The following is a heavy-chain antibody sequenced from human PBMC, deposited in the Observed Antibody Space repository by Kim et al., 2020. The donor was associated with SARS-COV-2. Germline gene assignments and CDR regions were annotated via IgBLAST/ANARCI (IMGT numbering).Heavy chain of an antibody. J-gene: IGHJ6*02. CDR2: TISSGSNV. Sequence: GGSLRLSCAASGFTFSDYYMSWIRQAPGKGLEWVSYTISSGSNVYYADSVKGRFTISRDNAKNSLYLQMNSLRAEDTAVYYCARLTTWGSGYYYYGLDAWGQGTPVTVSS. CDR3: ARLTTWGSGYYYYGLDA. V-gene: IGHV3-11*01. D-gene: IGHD7-27*01. CDR1: GFTFSDYY.